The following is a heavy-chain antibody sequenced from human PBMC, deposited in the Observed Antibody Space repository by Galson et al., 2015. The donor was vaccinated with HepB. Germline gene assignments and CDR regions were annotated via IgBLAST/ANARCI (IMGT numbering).Heavy chain of an antibody. CDR3: ARDYRGCTGGVCLHDAFNI. V-gene: IGHV3-48*01. CDR2: ISFSSRNI. CDR1: GFTFNFYS. D-gene: IGHD2-8*02. J-gene: IGHJ3*02. Sequence: SLRLSCAASGFTFNFYSMNWVRQAPGKGLEWVSYISFSSRNIYYADSVRGRFTISRGKAKNALYLQMNNLRAEDTAVYYCARDYRGCTGGVCLHDAFNIWGQGTMVTVSP.